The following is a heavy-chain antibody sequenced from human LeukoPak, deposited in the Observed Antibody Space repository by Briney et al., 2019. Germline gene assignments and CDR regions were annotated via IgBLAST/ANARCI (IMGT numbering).Heavy chain of an antibody. CDR2: INHSGST. J-gene: IGHJ5*02. Sequence: SETLSLTCAVYGGSFSGYYWSWIRQPPGKGLEWIGEINHSGSTNYNPSLKSRVTISVDTSKNQFSLKLSSVIAADTAVYYCARGIGPFDPWGQGTPVTVSS. CDR1: GGSFSGYY. V-gene: IGHV4-34*01. CDR3: ARGIGPFDP.